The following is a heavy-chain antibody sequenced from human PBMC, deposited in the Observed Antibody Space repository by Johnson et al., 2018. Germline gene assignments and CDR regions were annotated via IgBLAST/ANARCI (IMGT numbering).Heavy chain of an antibody. V-gene: IGHV4-34*01. CDR2: VSHTGSI. D-gene: IGHD2-15*01. CDR3: ARGSIDSRMED. CDR1: GGSLSGFF. J-gene: IGHJ4*02. Sequence: QVQLQQWGAGLLKHSETLSLTCAVYGGSLSGFFWTWIRQPPGKGLEWIGEVSHTGSINYNPSLKRRVTMSVDTSKNQFSLKLSSVSAADTAVYYCARGSIDSRMEDWGQGTLVTVSS.